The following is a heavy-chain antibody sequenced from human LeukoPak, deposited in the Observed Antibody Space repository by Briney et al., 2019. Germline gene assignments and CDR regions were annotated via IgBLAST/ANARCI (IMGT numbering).Heavy chain of an antibody. CDR1: GGSISSYY. Sequence: PSETLSLTCTVSGGSISSYYWSWIRQPPGKGLEWIGYIYYSGSTNYNPSLKSRVTISVDTSKNQFSLKLSSVTAADTAVYYCARGIYRGAFDIWGQGTMVAVSS. J-gene: IGHJ3*02. CDR2: IYYSGST. D-gene: IGHD3-10*01. V-gene: IGHV4-59*01. CDR3: ARGIYRGAFDI.